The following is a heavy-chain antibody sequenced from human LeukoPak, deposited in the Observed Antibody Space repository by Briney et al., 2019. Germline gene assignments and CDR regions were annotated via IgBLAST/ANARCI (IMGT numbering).Heavy chain of an antibody. CDR1: GFTFDDYG. CDR2: INWNSGSR. J-gene: IGHJ4*02. Sequence: GGSLRLSCAASGFTFDDYGMSWVRQAPGRGLEWVSGINWNSGSRGYADSVKGRFTISRDNAKNSLYLRMNTLRAEDTALYYCARGIDSGYDYFDSWGQGTLVTVSS. D-gene: IGHD5-12*01. CDR3: ARGIDSGYDYFDS. V-gene: IGHV3-20*04.